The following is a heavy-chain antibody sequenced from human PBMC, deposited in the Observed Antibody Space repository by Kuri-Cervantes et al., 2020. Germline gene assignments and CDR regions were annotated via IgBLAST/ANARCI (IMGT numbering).Heavy chain of an antibody. J-gene: IGHJ6*03. Sequence: GGSLRLSCAASGFIFSNYSMNWVRQAPGKGLEWVSSISTTGSHTYYADAMKGRFTISRDNAKNSLYLQMNSLRAEDTAVYYCASQPLSRYYYYYMDVWGKGTTVTVSS. V-gene: IGHV3-21*01. CDR3: ASQPLSRYYYYYMDV. CDR2: ISTTGSHT. D-gene: IGHD2-2*01. CDR1: GFIFSNYS.